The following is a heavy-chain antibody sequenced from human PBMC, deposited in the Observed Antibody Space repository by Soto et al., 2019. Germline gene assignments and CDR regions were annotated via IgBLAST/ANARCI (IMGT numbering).Heavy chain of an antibody. CDR1: GFTFSNYG. CDR3: TKRRNVLRFLEWTSGMEV. V-gene: IGHV3-30*18. CDR2: ISDDGSNK. Sequence: GGSLRLSCAASGFTFSNYGMHWVRQAPGKGLEWVAFISDDGSNKYYADSMKGRFTMSRDNSKSTLYLQMSSLRVEDTAVYYCTKRRNVLRFLEWTSGMEVWGQGTTVTVSS. D-gene: IGHD3-3*01. J-gene: IGHJ6*02.